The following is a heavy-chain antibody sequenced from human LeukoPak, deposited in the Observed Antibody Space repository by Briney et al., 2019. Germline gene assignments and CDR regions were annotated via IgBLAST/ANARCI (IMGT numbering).Heavy chain of an antibody. CDR3: ARDRSWLFDY. Sequence: SQTLALTCAISGDSVSSSTAAWNWIRQSPSRGLEWLGRTYYRSKWYNDYAVSVKGRISINPDTSKNQFSLQLNSVTPEDTAVYYCARDRSWLFDYWGQGNLVTVSS. D-gene: IGHD6-13*01. CDR2: TYYRSKWYN. CDR1: GDSVSSSTAA. J-gene: IGHJ4*02. V-gene: IGHV6-1*01.